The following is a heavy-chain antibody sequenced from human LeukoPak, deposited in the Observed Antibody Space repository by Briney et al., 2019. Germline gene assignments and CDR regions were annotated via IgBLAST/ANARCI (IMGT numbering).Heavy chain of an antibody. V-gene: IGHV4-61*02. CDR2: IYTSGST. CDR3: AREGSGHNYGVSAG. CDR1: GGSISSGSYY. D-gene: IGHD5-18*01. J-gene: IGHJ4*02. Sequence: SETLSLTCTVSGGSISSGSYYWSWIRQPAGKGLEWIGRIYTSGSTNYNPSLKSRVTISVDTSKNQFSLKLNSVTAADTAVCYCAREGSGHNYGVSAGWGQGTLVTVSS.